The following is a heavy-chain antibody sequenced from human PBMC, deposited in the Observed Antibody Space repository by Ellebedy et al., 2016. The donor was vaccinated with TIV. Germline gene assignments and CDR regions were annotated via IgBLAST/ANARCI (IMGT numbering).Heavy chain of an antibody. D-gene: IGHD4/OR15-4a*01. J-gene: IGHJ4*02. CDR2: IYPGDSDT. V-gene: IGHV5-51*01. Sequence: GESLKISXKASGYSFTSYWIGWVRQMPGKGLEWKGIIYPGDSDTIYSPSFQGQVSISADKSISTAYLQWSSLTASDTAMYYCARHGADPEFDYWGQGTLVTVSS. CDR1: GYSFTSYW. CDR3: ARHGADPEFDY.